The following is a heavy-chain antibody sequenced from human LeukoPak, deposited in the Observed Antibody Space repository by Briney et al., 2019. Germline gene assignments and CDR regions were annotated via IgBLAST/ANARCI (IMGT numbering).Heavy chain of an antibody. V-gene: IGHV3-30*04. CDR1: GFTFSSYA. D-gene: IGHD6-6*01. CDR2: ISYDGSNK. Sequence: GGSLRLSCAASGFTFSSYAMHWVRQAPGKGPEWVAVISYDGSNKYYADSVKGRFTISRDNSKNTLYLQMNSLRAEDTAVYYCARESVVRAFDIWGQGTMVTVSS. CDR3: ARESVVRAFDI. J-gene: IGHJ3*02.